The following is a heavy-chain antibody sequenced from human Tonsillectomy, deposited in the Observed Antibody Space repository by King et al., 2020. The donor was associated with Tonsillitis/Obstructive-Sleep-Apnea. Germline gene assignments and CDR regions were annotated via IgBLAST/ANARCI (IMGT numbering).Heavy chain of an antibody. CDR3: ARDAKWEHAFDI. CDR2: ISSSSSYI. CDR1: GFTFSSYS. V-gene: IGHV3-21*01. D-gene: IGHD1-26*01. Sequence: VQLVESGGGLVKPGGSLRLSCAASGFTFSSYSMNWVRQAPGKGLEWVSSISSSSSYIYYADSVKGRFTISRDNAKNSLYLQMNSLRAEDTAVYYCARDAKWEHAFDIWGQGTMVTVSS. J-gene: IGHJ3*02.